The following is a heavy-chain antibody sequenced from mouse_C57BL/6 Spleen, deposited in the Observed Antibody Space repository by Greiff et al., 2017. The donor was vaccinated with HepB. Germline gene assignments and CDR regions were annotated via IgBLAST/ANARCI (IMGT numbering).Heavy chain of an antibody. CDR3: ARGEDREFAY. CDR2: IYPGDGDT. CDR1: GYAFSSYW. Sequence: VKLMESGAELVKPGASVKISCKASGYAFSSYWMNWVKQRPGKGLEWIGQIYPGDGDTNYNGKFKGKATLTADKSSSTAYMQLSSLTSEDSAVYFCARGEDREFAYWGQGTLVTVSA. V-gene: IGHV1-80*01. J-gene: IGHJ3*01.